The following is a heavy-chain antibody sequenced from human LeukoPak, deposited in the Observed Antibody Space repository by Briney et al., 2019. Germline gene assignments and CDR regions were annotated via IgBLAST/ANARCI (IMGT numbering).Heavy chain of an antibody. J-gene: IGHJ4*02. CDR3: ARDLGGVGGFDY. D-gene: IGHD3-10*01. V-gene: IGHV4-59*01. CDR1: GGPISSYY. Sequence: LETLSLTCTVSGGPISSYYWSWIRQPPGKGLEWIGYIYYSGSTNYNPSLKSRVTISVDTSKNQFSLKLGSVTAADTAVYYCARDLGGVGGFDYWGQGTLVTVSS. CDR2: IYYSGST.